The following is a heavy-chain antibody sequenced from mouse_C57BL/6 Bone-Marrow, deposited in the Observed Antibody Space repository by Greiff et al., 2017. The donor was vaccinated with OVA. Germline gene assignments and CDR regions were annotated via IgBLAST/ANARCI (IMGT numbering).Heavy chain of an antibody. D-gene: IGHD4-1*01. CDR1: GFTFSDFY. CDR2: SRNKANDYTT. Sequence: EVNLVESGGGLVQSGRSLRLSCATSGFTFSDFYMEWVRQAPGKGLEWIAASRNKANDYTTEYSASVKGRFIVSRDTSQSILYLQMNALRAEDTAIYYCAREELGRPWYFDVWGTGTTVTVSS. V-gene: IGHV7-1*01. CDR3: AREELGRPWYFDV. J-gene: IGHJ1*03.